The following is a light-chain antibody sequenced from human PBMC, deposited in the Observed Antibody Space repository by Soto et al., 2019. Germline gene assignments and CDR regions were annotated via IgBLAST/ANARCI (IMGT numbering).Light chain of an antibody. J-gene: IGLJ1*01. CDR2: EVT. CDR3: SSYAAGSSYV. Sequence: QSVLTQPASVSGSPGQSITISCTGTNSDVGRYDYVSWYQQYPGKAPKLMIYEVTNRPSGVSDRFSGSKSGNTASLTISGLHAEDEADYYCSSYAAGSSYVFGTGTKLTVL. V-gene: IGLV2-14*01. CDR1: NSDVGRYDY.